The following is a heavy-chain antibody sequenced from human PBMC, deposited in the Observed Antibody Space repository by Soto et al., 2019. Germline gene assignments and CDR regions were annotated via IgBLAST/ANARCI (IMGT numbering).Heavy chain of an antibody. J-gene: IGHJ6*02. V-gene: IGHV3-23*01. D-gene: IGHD3-3*01. CDR2: ISGSGDST. CDR1: GFTFSSYA. Sequence: GGSLRLSCAASGFTFSSYAMSWVRQAPGKGLEWVSAISGSGDSTYYADSVKGRFTISRDNSKNTLYLQMNSLRAEDTAVYYCAKDRAFGVVTRGGMDVWGQGTTVTVSS. CDR3: AKDRAFGVVTRGGMDV.